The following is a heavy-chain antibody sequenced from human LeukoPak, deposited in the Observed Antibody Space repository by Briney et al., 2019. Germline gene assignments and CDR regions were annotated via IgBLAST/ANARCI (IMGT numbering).Heavy chain of an antibody. Sequence: GGSLRLSCAASGFTVSSNYMSWVRQAPGKGLEWVSVIYSGGSTYYADSVKGRFTISRDNGKNSLYLQMNSLRAEDTAVYYCARDLRGTGYNFDYWGQGTLVTVSS. CDR2: IYSGGST. V-gene: IGHV3-53*01. J-gene: IGHJ4*02. CDR1: GFTVSSNY. D-gene: IGHD3/OR15-3a*01. CDR3: ARDLRGTGYNFDY.